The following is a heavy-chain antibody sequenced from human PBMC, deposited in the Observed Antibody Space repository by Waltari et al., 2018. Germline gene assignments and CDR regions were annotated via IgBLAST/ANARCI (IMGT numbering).Heavy chain of an antibody. CDR3: AREGGILWFLYYYGMDV. J-gene: IGHJ6*02. CDR2: IYHSGST. V-gene: IGHV4-38-2*02. Sequence: QVQLQESGPGLVKPSETLSLTCAVSGYSISSGYYWGWIRPPPGKGLEWIGSIYHSGSTYYNPSLKSRVTISVDTSKNQFSLKLSSVTAADTAVYYCAREGGILWFLYYYGMDVWGQGTTVTVSS. CDR1: GYSISSGYY. D-gene: IGHD3-10*01.